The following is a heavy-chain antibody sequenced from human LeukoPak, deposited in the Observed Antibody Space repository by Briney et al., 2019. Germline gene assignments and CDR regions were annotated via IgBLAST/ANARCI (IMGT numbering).Heavy chain of an antibody. CDR3: ATDRVAAALRGLDY. J-gene: IGHJ4*02. Sequence: GASVKVSCKASGYTFTGYYMHWVRQAPGQGLEWMGWINPNSGGTNYAQKFQGRVTMTEDTSTDTAYMELSSLRSEDTAVYYCATDRVAAALRGLDYWGQGTLVTVSS. V-gene: IGHV1-2*02. D-gene: IGHD6-13*01. CDR1: GYTFTGYY. CDR2: INPNSGGT.